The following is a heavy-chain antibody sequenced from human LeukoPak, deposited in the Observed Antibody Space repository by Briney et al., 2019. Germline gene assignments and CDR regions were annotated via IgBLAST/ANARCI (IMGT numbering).Heavy chain of an antibody. CDR3: ARERRMGSGQPFDY. CDR1: GYTFTSYD. J-gene: IGHJ4*02. D-gene: IGHD6-19*01. Sequence: ASVKVSCKASGYTFTSYDINWVRQAIGQGLEWMGWMNPNSGNTGYAQKFQGRVTMTRNTSISTAYMELSSLRSEDTAVYYCARERRMGSGQPFDYWGQGTLVTVSS. CDR2: MNPNSGNT. V-gene: IGHV1-8*01.